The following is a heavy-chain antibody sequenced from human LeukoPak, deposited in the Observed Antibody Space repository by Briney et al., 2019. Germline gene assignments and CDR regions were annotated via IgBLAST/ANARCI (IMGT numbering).Heavy chain of an antibody. CDR3: ARDAMTSVTTSPYYFDY. Sequence: GASVKVSCKASGYTFTNYYMHWVRQPPGQGLEWMGIIIPSGGSTTYAQKFQGRVTMTRDTSTSTVYMELSSLRSQDTAVYYCARDAMTSVTTSPYYFDYWGQGTLVTVSS. V-gene: IGHV1-46*01. CDR2: IIPSGGST. J-gene: IGHJ4*02. D-gene: IGHD4-17*01. CDR1: GYTFTNYY.